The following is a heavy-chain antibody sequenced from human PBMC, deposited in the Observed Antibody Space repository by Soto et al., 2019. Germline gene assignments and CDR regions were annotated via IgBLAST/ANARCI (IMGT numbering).Heavy chain of an antibody. V-gene: IGHV1-69*13. D-gene: IGHD5-12*01. CDR2: IIPIFGTA. Sequence: SVKVSCKASAGTFSSYAISWVRQAPGQGLEWMGGIIPIFGTANYAQKFQGRVTITADESTSTAYMELSSLRSEDTAVYYCARMGYSGYDFSYLDYWGQGTLVTVSS. CDR3: ARMGYSGYDFSYLDY. J-gene: IGHJ4*02. CDR1: AGTFSSYA.